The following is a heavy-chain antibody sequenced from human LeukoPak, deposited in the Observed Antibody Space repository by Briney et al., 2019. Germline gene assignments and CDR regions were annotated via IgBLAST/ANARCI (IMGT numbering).Heavy chain of an antibody. CDR3: AKQRNPLRYFDWLLNN. D-gene: IGHD3-9*01. J-gene: IGHJ4*02. V-gene: IGHV3-23*01. CDR2: ISGSGGTT. CDR1: GFLFDSYG. Sequence: GGSLRLSCAASGFLFDSYGMTWVRQTPGKGLECVSIISGSGGTTNYADSVKGRFTISRDNSKNTLYLQMNSLRAEDTAVYYCAKQRNPLRYFDWLLNNWGQGTLVTVSS.